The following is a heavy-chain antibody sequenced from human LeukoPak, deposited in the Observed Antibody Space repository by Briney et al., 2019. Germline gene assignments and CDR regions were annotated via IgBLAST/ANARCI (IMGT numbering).Heavy chain of an antibody. V-gene: IGHV1-2*02. CDR2: INPNSGGT. Sequence: ASVKATCKTSGYSFTDYYMHWVRQAPGQELEWMGWINPNSGGTSSAQKFQGRVTMTRDTSITTVYMEVNWLTSDDTAMYYCARADRLHGGPYLIGPWGQGTLVTVSS. CDR3: ARADRLHGGPYLIGP. D-gene: IGHD3-16*01. CDR1: GYSFTDYY. J-gene: IGHJ5*02.